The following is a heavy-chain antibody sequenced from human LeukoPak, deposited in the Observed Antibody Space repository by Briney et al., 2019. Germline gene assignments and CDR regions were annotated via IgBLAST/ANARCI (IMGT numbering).Heavy chain of an antibody. CDR1: GFTFSSYW. CDR3: ARVQLGPFDAFDI. V-gene: IGHV3-74*01. Sequence: PGGSLRLSCAASGFTFSSYWMHWVRQAPGKGLVWVSRINSDGRSTSYADSVKGRFTISRDNAKNSLYLQMNSLRAEDTAVYYCARVQLGPFDAFDIWGQGTMVTVSS. D-gene: IGHD1-1*01. CDR2: INSDGRST. J-gene: IGHJ3*02.